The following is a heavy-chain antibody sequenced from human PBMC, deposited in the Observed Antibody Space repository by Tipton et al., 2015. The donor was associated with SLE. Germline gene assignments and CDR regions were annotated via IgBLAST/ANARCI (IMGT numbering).Heavy chain of an antibody. CDR1: GGSISSYY. CDR3: VRDQVGVGDFGY. V-gene: IGHV4-59*01. Sequence: LRLSCTVSGGSISSYYWSWIRQPPGKGLEWIGSRHHGGSTNYNPALTSRVTISGDPSKNQFSLRLTSVTAADTAVYYCVRDQVGVGDFGYWGQGALVTVSS. J-gene: IGHJ4*02. CDR2: RHHGGST. D-gene: IGHD3-16*01.